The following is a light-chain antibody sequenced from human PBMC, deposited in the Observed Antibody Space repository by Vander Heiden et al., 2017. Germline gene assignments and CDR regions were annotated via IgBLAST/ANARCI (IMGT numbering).Light chain of an antibody. V-gene: IGLV7-43*01. Sequence: QTVVTPEPSLTVSPGGTVTLTCALSTEAGISDYYQNWFKHKPGQAPRTLIYSTSNKLSWTPARFSGSLLGGKATLTLSGVQPEDEAEYCCLLMYGDAWVFGGGTNLIVL. CDR1: TEAGISDYY. CDR3: LLMYGDAWV. J-gene: IGLJ3*02. CDR2: STS.